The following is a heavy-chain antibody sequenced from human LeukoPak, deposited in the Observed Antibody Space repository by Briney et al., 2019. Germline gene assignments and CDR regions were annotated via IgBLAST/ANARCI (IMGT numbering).Heavy chain of an antibody. Sequence: GGSLRLSCAASGFTVSSNYMSWVRQAPGKGLEWVSVIYSGGSTYYADSVKGRFTISRDSSKNTLYLQMNSLRAEDTAVYYCARDTPDYYDSSGYHNYFDYWGQGTLVTVSS. CDR3: ARDTPDYYDSSGYHNYFDY. CDR1: GFTVSSNY. D-gene: IGHD3-22*01. J-gene: IGHJ4*02. CDR2: IYSGGST. V-gene: IGHV3-66*01.